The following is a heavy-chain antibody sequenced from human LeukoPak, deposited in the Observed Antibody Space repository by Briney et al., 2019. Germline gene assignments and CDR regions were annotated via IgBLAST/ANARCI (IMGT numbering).Heavy chain of an antibody. CDR1: GFTFSSYA. D-gene: IGHD6-13*01. Sequence: PGRSLRLSCAASGFTFSSYAMHWVRQAPGKGLEWVAVISYDGSNKYYADSVKGRFTISRDNSKNTLYLQMNSLRAEDTAVYYCARPSLYSSSWYFPPGAFDIWGQGTTVTVSS. J-gene: IGHJ3*02. CDR2: ISYDGSNK. CDR3: ARPSLYSSSWYFPPGAFDI. V-gene: IGHV3-30-3*01.